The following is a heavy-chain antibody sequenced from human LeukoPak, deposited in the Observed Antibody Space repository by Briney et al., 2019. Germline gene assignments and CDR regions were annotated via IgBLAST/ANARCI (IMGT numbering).Heavy chain of an antibody. CDR1: GYTFTSNY. CDR2: ISPSGGST. D-gene: IGHD3-22*01. Sequence: ASVKVSCKASGYTFTSNYMHWVRQAPGQGPEWMGVISPSGGSTTYAQKFQGRVTLTRDMSTSTDYLELSSLRSEDTAMYYCARGGDYYDSSGYYDDAFDIWGQGTMVTVSS. J-gene: IGHJ3*02. CDR3: ARGGDYYDSSGYYDDAFDI. V-gene: IGHV1-46*01.